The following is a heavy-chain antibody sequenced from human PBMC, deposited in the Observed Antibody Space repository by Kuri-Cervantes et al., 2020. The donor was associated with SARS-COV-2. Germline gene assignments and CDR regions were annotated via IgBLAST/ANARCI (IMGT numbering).Heavy chain of an antibody. CDR2: ISSSGSTR. D-gene: IGHD1-14*01. J-gene: IGHJ3*02. V-gene: IGHV3-11*04. CDR3: ARDRLPEAFDI. Sequence: LSLTCTVSGGSISSSSYYWGWIRQPPGKGLECVSYISSSGSTRYYADSVKGRFTISRDNAKNSLYLQMNSLRAEDTAVYYCARDRLPEAFDIWGQGTMVTVSS. CDR1: GGSISSSSYY.